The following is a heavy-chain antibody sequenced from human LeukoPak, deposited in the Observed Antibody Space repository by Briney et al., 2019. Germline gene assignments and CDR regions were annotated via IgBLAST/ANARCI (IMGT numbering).Heavy chain of an antibody. CDR3: ARCGYSQGYGWGGGYYFYYRDV. D-gene: IGHD5-18*01. V-gene: IGHV3-7*01. Sequence: GGSLRLSCAASGFTFGNYWMNWVRQAPARGLEGVANIKQDRSDKYYVQSVKGRFTISGDNAKNSLYLHMNSLRAEDTAVYYLARCGYSQGYGWGGGYYFYYRDVWGKGATVT. CDR2: IKQDRSDK. J-gene: IGHJ6*03. CDR1: GFTFGNYW.